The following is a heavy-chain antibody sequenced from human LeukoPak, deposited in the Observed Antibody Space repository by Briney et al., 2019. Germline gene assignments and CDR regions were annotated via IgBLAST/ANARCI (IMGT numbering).Heavy chain of an antibody. CDR3: AGPTVLVGAINAFDI. Sequence: SETLSLTCTVSGGSISSSSYHWGWVRQPPGRGLEWIGSIYYSGSTYYNPSLKSRVTISVDTSKNQFSLKLSSVTAADTAVYYCAGPTVLVGAINAFDIWGQGTMVTVSS. CDR1: GGSISSSSYH. CDR2: IYYSGST. D-gene: IGHD2-15*01. J-gene: IGHJ3*02. V-gene: IGHV4-39*01.